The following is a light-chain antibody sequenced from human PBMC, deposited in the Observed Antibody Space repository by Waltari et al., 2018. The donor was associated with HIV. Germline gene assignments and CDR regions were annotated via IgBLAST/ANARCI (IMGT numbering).Light chain of an antibody. CDR1: SSDVWSYNI. Sequence: QSALTQPASVSGSPGQSITIPCTGTSSDVWSYNIVSWYQQHAGKAPILIIYEVSKRPSGVSYRFSGSKSGSTASLTISGLQPEDEADYCCCSYASTTDTYVVFGGGTKLTVL. CDR2: EVS. J-gene: IGLJ2*01. CDR3: CSYASTTDTYVV. V-gene: IGLV2-23*02.